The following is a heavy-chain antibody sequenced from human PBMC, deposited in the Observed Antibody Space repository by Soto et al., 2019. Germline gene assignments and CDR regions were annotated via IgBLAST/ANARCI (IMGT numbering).Heavy chain of an antibody. J-gene: IGHJ4*01. CDR1: GFTFSSYA. D-gene: IGHD6-19*01. CDR2: ISHDGSNK. CDR3: ARDPSPYTSGWYGIDF. Sequence: PGGSLRLSCAASGFTFSSYAMHWVRQAPGKGLEWVAVISHDGSNKYYADSVKGRFTISRDNSANTLFLQVNSLRREDTAMYYCARDPSPYTSGWYGIDFWGHGTLVTVSS. V-gene: IGHV3-30-3*01.